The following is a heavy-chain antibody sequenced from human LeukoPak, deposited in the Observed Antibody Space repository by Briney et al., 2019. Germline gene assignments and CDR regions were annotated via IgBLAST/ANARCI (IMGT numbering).Heavy chain of an antibody. CDR1: GYNFVTYW. V-gene: IGHV5-51*01. CDR2: IYPGDSDT. CDR3: ARGKYQLLSFDY. D-gene: IGHD2-2*01. J-gene: IGHJ4*02. Sequence: GESLKISCKGSGYNFVTYWIAWVRQMPGKGLEWMGIIYPGDSDTRYSPSFQGQVTISADKSISTAYLQWSSLKASDTAMYYCARGKYQLLSFDYWGQGTLVTVSS.